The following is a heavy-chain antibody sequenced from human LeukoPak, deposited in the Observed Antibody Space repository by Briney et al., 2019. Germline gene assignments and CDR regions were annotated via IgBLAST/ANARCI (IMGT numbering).Heavy chain of an antibody. CDR1: GYTFTGYY. D-gene: IGHD3-22*01. V-gene: IGHV1-2*02. CDR2: INPNSGGT. Sequence: ASVKVSCKASGYTFTGYYMHWVGQAPGQGLEWMGWINPNSGGTNYAQKFQGRVTMTRDTSISTAYMELSRLRSDDTAVYYCARVDSSGYYALDYWGQGTLVTVSS. CDR3: ARVDSSGYYALDY. J-gene: IGHJ4*02.